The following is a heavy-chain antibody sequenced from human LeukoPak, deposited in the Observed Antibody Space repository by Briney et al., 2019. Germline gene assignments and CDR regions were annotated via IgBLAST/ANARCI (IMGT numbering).Heavy chain of an antibody. Sequence: ASETLSLTCTVSGGSISGYYWSWIRQSPEKGLVWIAYMYYSGSTSYSPSLKSRVSLSLDMSKNQFSLNLRSVTAADTALYYCARHFTYYYDTSGYPRDAFDIWGQGTMVTVSS. V-gene: IGHV4-59*08. CDR2: MYYSGST. CDR3: ARHFTYYYDTSGYPRDAFDI. D-gene: IGHD3-22*01. CDR1: GGSISGYY. J-gene: IGHJ3*02.